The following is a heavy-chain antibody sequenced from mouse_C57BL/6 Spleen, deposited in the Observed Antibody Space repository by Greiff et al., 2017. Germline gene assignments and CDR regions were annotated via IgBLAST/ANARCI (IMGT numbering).Heavy chain of an antibody. D-gene: IGHD4-1*02. J-gene: IGHJ1*03. CDR3: ARSNWDWYCDV. CDR2: IHPSDSDT. V-gene: IGHV1-74*01. CDR1: GYTFTSYW. Sequence: QVQLQQPGAELVKPGASVKVSCKASGYTFTSYWMHWVKQRPGQGLEWIGRIHPSDSDTNYNQKFKGKATVTVDKSSSTAYMQRSSLTSEDSAVYCCARSNWDWYCDVWGTGTTVTVSS.